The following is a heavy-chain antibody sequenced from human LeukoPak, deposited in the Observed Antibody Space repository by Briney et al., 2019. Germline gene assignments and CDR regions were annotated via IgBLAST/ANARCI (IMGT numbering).Heavy chain of an antibody. D-gene: IGHD6-19*01. CDR3: ARGMTYSSGWYLCYYYMDV. Sequence: PSETLSLTCAVYGGSFSGYYWSWIRQPPGKGLEWIGEINHSGSTNYNPPLKSRVTISVDTSKNQFSLKLSSVTAADTAVYYCARGMTYSSGWYLCYYYMDVWGKGTTVTVFS. V-gene: IGHV4-34*01. J-gene: IGHJ6*03. CDR2: INHSGST. CDR1: GGSFSGYY.